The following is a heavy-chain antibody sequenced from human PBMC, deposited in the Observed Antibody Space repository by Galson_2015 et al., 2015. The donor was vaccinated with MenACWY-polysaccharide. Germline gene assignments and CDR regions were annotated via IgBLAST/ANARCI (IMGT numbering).Heavy chain of an antibody. Sequence: SLRLSCAASGFSFNTYWMHWVRHAPGKGLVWVSRINADGSATGYADSVRGRFTISRDNAKNTLYLEMNSLSAEDTAAYYCTKAGAKYCSGSSCYFNWFDPWGQGTLVTVSS. CDR3: TKAGAKYCSGSSCYFNWFDP. D-gene: IGHD2-15*01. CDR2: INADGSAT. J-gene: IGHJ5*02. CDR1: GFSFNTYW. V-gene: IGHV3-74*01.